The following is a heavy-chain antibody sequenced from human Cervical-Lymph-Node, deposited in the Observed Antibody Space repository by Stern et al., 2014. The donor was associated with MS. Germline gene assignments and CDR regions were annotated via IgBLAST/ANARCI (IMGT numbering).Heavy chain of an antibody. Sequence: QITLKESGPTLVKPTQTLTLTCTFSGLSLSTTEVAVGWIRQPPGKALEWLALLYWNDDKYYSPSLKSRLTITKDTSEKHVVLQKTNKDPGDTGQNYWAHGVTRSRFGMDGWGPRTTVTVSS. CDR1: GLSLSTTEVA. V-gene: IGHV2-5*01. J-gene: IGHJ6*02. D-gene: IGHD3-16*01. CDR3: AHGVTRSRFGMDG. CDR2: LYWNDDK.